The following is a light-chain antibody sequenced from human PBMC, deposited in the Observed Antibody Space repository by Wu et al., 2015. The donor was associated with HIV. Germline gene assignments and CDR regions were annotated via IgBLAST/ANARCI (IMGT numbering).Light chain of an antibody. Sequence: VVMTQSPATLSVSSGERATLSCRASQSVSNNLAWYQQKPGQAPRLLIYGASTRATGIPDRFSGSGSGTDFTLTISRLEPEDFAVYYCHLSGGASWTFGQGTKVEIK. CDR3: HLSGGASWT. V-gene: IGKV3D-15*01. CDR2: GAS. CDR1: QSVSNN. J-gene: IGKJ1*01.